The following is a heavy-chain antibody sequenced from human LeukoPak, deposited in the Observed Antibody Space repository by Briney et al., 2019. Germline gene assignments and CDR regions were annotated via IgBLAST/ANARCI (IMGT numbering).Heavy chain of an antibody. CDR1: GFTFSSYA. J-gene: IGHJ5*02. Sequence: GGSLRLSCAASGFTFSSYAMSWVRQAPGKGLEWVSAISGSGGSTYYADSVKGRFTISRDNSKNTLYLQMNSLRAEDTAVYYCAKNRGYYYSSGRDNWFDPWGQGTLVTVSS. D-gene: IGHD3-10*01. CDR2: ISGSGGST. V-gene: IGHV3-23*01. CDR3: AKNRGYYYSSGRDNWFDP.